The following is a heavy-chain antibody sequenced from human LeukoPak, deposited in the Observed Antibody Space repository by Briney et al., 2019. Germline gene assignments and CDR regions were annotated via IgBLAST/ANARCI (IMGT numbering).Heavy chain of an antibody. CDR1: GFTFDDYG. J-gene: IGHJ4*02. V-gene: IGHV3-20*04. Sequence: GGSLRLSCAASGFTFDDYGMSWVRQAPGEGVEWGSGIIWNGGSTGYVDSVKFRFTISRHNVKNSLYLQMNSLGPEDTAVYYCASPAYGDYALFDYWGQGTLVTGSS. CDR2: IIWNGGST. CDR3: ASPAYGDYALFDY. D-gene: IGHD4-17*01.